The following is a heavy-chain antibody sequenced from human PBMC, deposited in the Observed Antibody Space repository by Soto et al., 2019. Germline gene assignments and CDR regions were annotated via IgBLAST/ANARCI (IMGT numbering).Heavy chain of an antibody. CDR3: ADWDCTNGVCRGVDY. CDR1: GFSLSTSGVG. Sequence: QITLKESGPTLVKPTQTLTLTCTFSGFSLSTSGVGVGWIRQPPGKALEWRALIYWDDDKRYSPSLKSRLTITKDTSKNQVVRTMTNMDPVDTATYYCADWDCTNGVCRGVDYWGQGTLVTVSS. D-gene: IGHD2-8*01. CDR2: IYWDDDK. V-gene: IGHV2-5*02. J-gene: IGHJ4*02.